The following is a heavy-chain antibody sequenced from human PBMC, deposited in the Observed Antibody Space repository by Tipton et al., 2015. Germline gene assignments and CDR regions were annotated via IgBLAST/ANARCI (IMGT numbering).Heavy chain of an antibody. CDR1: GDSVSSNSAT. D-gene: IGHD2-15*01. J-gene: IGHJ6*02. Sequence: GLVKPSQTLLFTCAISGDSVSSNSATWNWIRQSPSRGLEWLGRTYYRSKWYTDYAVSVKSRITVDPDTSKNQFFLQLNSVTPEDTAVYYCARGRYCSGGSCYSYNGMDVWGQGTTVTVSS. V-gene: IGHV6-1*01. CDR2: TYYRSKWYT. CDR3: ARGRYCSGGSCYSYNGMDV.